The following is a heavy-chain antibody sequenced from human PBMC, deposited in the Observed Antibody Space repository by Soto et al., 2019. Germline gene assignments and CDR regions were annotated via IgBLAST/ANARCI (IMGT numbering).Heavy chain of an antibody. D-gene: IGHD2-15*01. Sequence: ETLKISCKGSGYSFTSYWLSWVRQIPGKGLEWMWRMEPSDSATGSSASYQGHVTMSADKSSSTGCRQWSRLKPSDATMYSCARRGAAGGSCYYRGRGVWRQGTRGT. CDR2: MEPSDSAT. V-gene: IGHV5-10-1*01. CDR3: ARRGAAGGSCYYRGRGV. J-gene: IGHJ6*02. CDR1: GYSFTSYW.